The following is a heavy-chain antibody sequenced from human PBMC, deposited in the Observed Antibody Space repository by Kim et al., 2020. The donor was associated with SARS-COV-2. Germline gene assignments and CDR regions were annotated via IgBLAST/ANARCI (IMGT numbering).Heavy chain of an antibody. D-gene: IGHD3-22*01. Sequence: ASVKVSCKASGYTFTSYAMHWVRQAPGQRLEWMGWINAGNGNTKYSQKFQGRVTITRDTSASTAYMELSSLRSEDTAVYYCARGYYDSSGYYGGFDYWGQGTLVTVSS. CDR1: GYTFTSYA. V-gene: IGHV1-3*01. J-gene: IGHJ4*02. CDR3: ARGYYDSSGYYGGFDY. CDR2: INAGNGNT.